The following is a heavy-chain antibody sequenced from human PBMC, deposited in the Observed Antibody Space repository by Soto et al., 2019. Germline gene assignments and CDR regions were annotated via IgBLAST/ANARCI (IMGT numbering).Heavy chain of an antibody. Sequence: SETLSLTCAVYGGSFTNYYWSWIHQPPGKGLEWIGEIHHSGSITYNPSLKSRVTLSVDTSKNQVSLKLSSVTAADTAVYYCARRRVYGVVLYYFDYWGNGTQVTVSS. CDR2: IHHSGSI. CDR3: ARRRVYGVVLYYFDY. D-gene: IGHD3-3*01. J-gene: IGHJ4*03. V-gene: IGHV4-34*01. CDR1: GGSFTNYY.